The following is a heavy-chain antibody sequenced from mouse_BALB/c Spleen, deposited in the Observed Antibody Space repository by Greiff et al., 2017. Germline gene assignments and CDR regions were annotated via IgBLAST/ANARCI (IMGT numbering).Heavy chain of an antibody. CDR3: ARGRGYYFDY. V-gene: IGHV1-54*03. CDR2: INPGSGGT. J-gene: IGHJ2*01. CDR1: GYAFTNYL. Sequence: LQESGAELVRPGTSVKVSCKASGYAFTNYLIEWVKQRPGQGLEWIGVINPGSGGTNYNEKFKGKATLTADKSSSTAYMQLSSLTSDDSAVYFCARGRGYYFDYWGQGTTLTVSS.